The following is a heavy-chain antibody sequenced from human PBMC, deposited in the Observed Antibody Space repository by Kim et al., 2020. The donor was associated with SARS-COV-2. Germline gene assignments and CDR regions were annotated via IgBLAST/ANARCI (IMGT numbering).Heavy chain of an antibody. V-gene: IGHV3-21*01. CDR3: ARLAAAEPGFDH. Sequence: GGSLRLSCAASGFTFSSYSMNWVRQAPGKGLEWVSSISSSSSYIYYADSVKGRFTISRDNAKNSLYLQMNSQSAEDTAVNYCARLAAAEPGFDHWGQGTL. D-gene: IGHD6-13*01. CDR2: ISSSSSYI. J-gene: IGHJ5*02. CDR1: GFTFSSYS.